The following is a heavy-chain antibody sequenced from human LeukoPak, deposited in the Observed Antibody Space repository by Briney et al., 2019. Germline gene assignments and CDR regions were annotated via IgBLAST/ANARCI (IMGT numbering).Heavy chain of an antibody. Sequence: ASVNVSCKVSGYTLTELSMHWVRQAPGKGLEWMGGFDPEDGETIYAQKFQGRVTMTEDTSTDTAYMELSSLRSEDTAVYYCATRRMTTVTTGNWFDPWGQGTLVTVSS. D-gene: IGHD4-11*01. CDR3: ATRRMTTVTTGNWFDP. J-gene: IGHJ5*02. CDR1: GYTLTELS. CDR2: FDPEDGET. V-gene: IGHV1-24*01.